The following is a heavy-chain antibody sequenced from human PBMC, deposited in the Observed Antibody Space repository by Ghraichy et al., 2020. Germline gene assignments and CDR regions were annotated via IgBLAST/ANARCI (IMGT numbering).Heavy chain of an antibody. CDR3: ARDSGFSRAYYFDY. V-gene: IGHV4-61*01. CDR1: GSSVSSSIYY. Sequence: SETLSLTCTVSGSSVSSSIYYLSWSRHPPGKGLEWIGYIYYSGSTNYNPSLKSRVTISVDTSKNQFSLKLSSVTAADTAVYYCARDSGFSRAYYFDYWGQGPLVTVYS. D-gene: IGHD6-25*01. J-gene: IGHJ4*02. CDR2: IYYSGST.